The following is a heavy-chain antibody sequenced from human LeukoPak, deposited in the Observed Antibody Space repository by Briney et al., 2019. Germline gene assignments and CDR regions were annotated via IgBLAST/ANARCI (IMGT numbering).Heavy chain of an antibody. CDR2: IYASGTT. D-gene: IGHD5-18*01. CDR1: GGSIKSYY. CDR3: ARVADRFGYNYGIDEYFDY. V-gene: IGHV4-4*07. J-gene: IGHJ4*02. Sequence: SETLSLTCIVSGGSIKSYYWSWIRQPAGEGLEWLGHIYASGTTNYNPSLNSRVTMSVDTSKNQFSLRLASVTAADTAVYCCARVADRFGYNYGIDEYFDYWGQGTLVTVSS.